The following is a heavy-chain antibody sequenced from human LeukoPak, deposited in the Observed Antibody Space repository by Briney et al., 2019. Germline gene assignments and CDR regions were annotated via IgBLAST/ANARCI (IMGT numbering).Heavy chain of an antibody. CDR1: GGTFSSYA. D-gene: IGHD2-21*01. CDR3: ARAYCGGDCYPIYYYMDV. Sequence: GASVKVSCKASGGTFSSYAISWVRQAPGQGLEWMGGIIPIFGTANYAQKFQGRVTITADESTGTAYMELSSLRSEDTAVYYCARAYCGGDCYPIYYYMDVWGKGTTVTVSS. V-gene: IGHV1-69*13. CDR2: IIPIFGTA. J-gene: IGHJ6*03.